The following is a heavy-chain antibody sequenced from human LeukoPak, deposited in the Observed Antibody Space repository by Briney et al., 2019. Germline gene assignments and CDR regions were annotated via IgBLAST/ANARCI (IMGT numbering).Heavy chain of an antibody. CDR2: ISYDGSKR. V-gene: IGHV3-30*18. CDR3: AKDQGRCGGPTPELPGDY. J-gene: IGHJ4*02. Sequence: GGSLRLSCAASGFTFSTYGMHWVRQAPGKGLEWVAVISYDGSKRYYADSVKGRFTISRDNSKNTLYLQMNSLRAEDTAVYYCAKDQGRCGGPTPELPGDYWGQGTLVTVSS. D-gene: IGHD4-17*01. CDR1: GFTFSTYG.